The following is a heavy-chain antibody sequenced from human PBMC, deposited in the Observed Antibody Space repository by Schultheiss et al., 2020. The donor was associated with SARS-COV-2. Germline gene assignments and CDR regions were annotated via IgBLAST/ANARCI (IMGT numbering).Heavy chain of an antibody. J-gene: IGHJ5*02. D-gene: IGHD6-13*01. CDR1: GFTFSSYW. CDR3: AKGYYSASWYENWFDP. V-gene: IGHV3-74*01. Sequence: GGSLRLSCAGSGFTFSSYWMHWVRQAPGKGLVWVSRISSDGSHTNYADSVTGRFTMSRDNAKNTLYLQMNSLRAEDTAVYYCAKGYYSASWYENWFDPWGQGTLVTVSS. CDR2: ISSDGSHT.